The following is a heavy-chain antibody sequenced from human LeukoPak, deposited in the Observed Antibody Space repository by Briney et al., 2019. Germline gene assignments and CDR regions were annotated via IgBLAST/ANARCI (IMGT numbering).Heavy chain of an antibody. D-gene: IGHD7-27*01. CDR2: INPNSGGT. J-gene: IGHJ3*02. Sequence: ASVKVSCKASGYTFTGYYMHWVRQAPGQGLEWMGWINPNSGGTNYAQKFQGRVTMTRDTSISTAYMELSRLRSDDTAVYYCARDHTSELGVDAFDIWGQGTMVTVSS. V-gene: IGHV1-2*02. CDR1: GYTFTGYY. CDR3: ARDHTSELGVDAFDI.